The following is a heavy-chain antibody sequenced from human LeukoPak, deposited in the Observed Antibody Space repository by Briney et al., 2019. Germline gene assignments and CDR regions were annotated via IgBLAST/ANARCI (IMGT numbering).Heavy chain of an antibody. CDR2: IYTTGSA. D-gene: IGHD7-27*01. CDR3: AGDGPSWGSL. V-gene: IGHV4-4*07. CDR1: GGSIGTYY. Sequence: PSETLSLTCTVSGGSIGTYYWSWVRQPAGKGLEWIGRIYTTGSANYNPSLKSRVTMSLDTSKNQFSLKLISVTAADTAVYYCAGDGPSWGSLWGQGALVTVSS. J-gene: IGHJ4*02.